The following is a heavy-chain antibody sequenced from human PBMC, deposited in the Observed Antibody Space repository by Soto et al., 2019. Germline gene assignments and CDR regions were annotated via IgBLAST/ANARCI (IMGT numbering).Heavy chain of an antibody. J-gene: IGHJ4*02. V-gene: IGHV3-48*02. CDR1: GFPFSIYS. Sequence: EVQLVESGGGLVQPGGSLRLTCAASGFPFSIYSMNWVRQAPGKGLEWSSYMTRDTSTIKYADSLKGRLTISRDNSKKLVYLPMSLLTDEDAPAYYCARYVEGHFDYWGQGTVVTVSS. D-gene: IGHD1-1*01. CDR3: ARYVEGHFDY. CDR2: MTRDTSTI.